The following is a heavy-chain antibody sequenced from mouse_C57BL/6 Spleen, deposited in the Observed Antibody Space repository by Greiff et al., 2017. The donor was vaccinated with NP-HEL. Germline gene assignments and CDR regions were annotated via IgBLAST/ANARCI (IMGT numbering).Heavy chain of an antibody. CDR1: GYTFTSYW. CDR2: IYPGHSDT. D-gene: IGHD2-10*02. V-gene: IGHV1-5*01. J-gene: IGHJ3*01. CDR3: TREYGNLWFAY. Sequence: VQLQQSGTVLARPGASVKMSCKTSGYTFTSYWMHWVKQRPGQGLEWIGAIYPGHSDTSYNQKFKGKAKLTAVTSASTAYMGLSSLTNEDSAVYYCTREYGNLWFAYWGQGTLVTVSA.